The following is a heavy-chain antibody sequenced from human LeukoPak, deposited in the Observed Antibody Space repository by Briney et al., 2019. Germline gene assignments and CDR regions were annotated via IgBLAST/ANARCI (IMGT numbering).Heavy chain of an antibody. CDR3: AADGGPRAYSGYDYGDYYFEY. V-gene: IGHV1-58*02. Sequence: ASVKVSCKASGFTFTSSAMQWVRQARGQRLEWIGWIVVGSGNTNYAQKFQERVTITRDMSTSTAYMELSSLRSEDTAVYYCAADGGPRAYSGYDYGDYYFEYWGQGTLVTVSS. CDR2: IVVGSGNT. D-gene: IGHD5-12*01. J-gene: IGHJ4*02. CDR1: GFTFTSSA.